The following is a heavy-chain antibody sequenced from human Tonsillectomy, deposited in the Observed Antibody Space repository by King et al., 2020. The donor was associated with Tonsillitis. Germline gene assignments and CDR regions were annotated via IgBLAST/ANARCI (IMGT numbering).Heavy chain of an antibody. D-gene: IGHD1-26*01. CDR3: ASADMVGADNWFDP. V-gene: IGHV4-59*01. Sequence: QLQESGPGLVKPSETLSLTCTVSGGSISSYYWSWIRQPPGKGLEWIGYIYYSGSTNYNPSLKSRVTISVDTSKNHFSLRLNSVTAADTAVYYCASADMVGADNWFDPWGQGTLVTVSS. CDR1: GGSISSYY. J-gene: IGHJ5*02. CDR2: IYYSGST.